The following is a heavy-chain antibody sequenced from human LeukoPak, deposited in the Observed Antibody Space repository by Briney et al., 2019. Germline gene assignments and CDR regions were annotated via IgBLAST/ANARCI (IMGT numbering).Heavy chain of an antibody. CDR3: AKDGDTGAAGYYFDY. Sequence: GGSLRLSCAASGFTFEGYGMHWVRQAPGKGLEWVAVISTDGRDKYHTDSVRGRFTISRDNSQNTLYLQMTSLRDEDTALYRCAKDGDTGAAGYYFDYWGQGTLVAVSS. CDR2: ISTDGRDK. J-gene: IGHJ4*02. V-gene: IGHV3-30*18. D-gene: IGHD5-18*01. CDR1: GFTFEGYG.